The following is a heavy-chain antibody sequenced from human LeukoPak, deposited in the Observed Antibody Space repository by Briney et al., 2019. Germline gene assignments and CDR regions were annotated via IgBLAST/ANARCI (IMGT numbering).Heavy chain of an antibody. D-gene: IGHD3-10*01. V-gene: IGHV4-59*01. CDR2: IYYSGST. Sequence: SETLSLTCTVSGGSISSYYWSCIRQPPGKGLEWIGYIYYSGSTNYNPSLKSRVTISVDTSKNQFSLKLSSVTAADTAVYYCAREIRGPYYYGSGSYYNGYFDYWGQGTLVTVSS. CDR3: AREIRGPYYYGSGSYYNGYFDY. J-gene: IGHJ4*02. CDR1: GGSISSYY.